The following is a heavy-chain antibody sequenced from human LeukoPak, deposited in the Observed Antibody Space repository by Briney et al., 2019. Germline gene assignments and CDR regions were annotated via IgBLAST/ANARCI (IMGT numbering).Heavy chain of an antibody. V-gene: IGHV3-30*02. D-gene: IGHD5-24*01. Sequence: GGSLRLSCAASGFTFSSYWMSWVRQAPGKGLEWVAFIRYDGSNKYYADSVEGRFTISRDNSKNTLYLQMNSLRAEDTAVYYCAKDLERWLHTAYFDYWGQGTLVTVSS. CDR3: AKDLERWLHTAYFDY. J-gene: IGHJ4*02. CDR1: GFTFSSYW. CDR2: IRYDGSNK.